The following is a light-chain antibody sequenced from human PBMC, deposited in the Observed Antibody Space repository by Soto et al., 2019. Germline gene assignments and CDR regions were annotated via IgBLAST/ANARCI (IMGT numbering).Light chain of an antibody. CDR1: SSDIGGYNH. CDR2: DVS. CDR3: SSYTSTYTDV. Sequence: QSALTQPASVSGSPGQSITISCTGTSSDIGGYNHVSWYQHHPDKAPKVMIYDVSNRPSGVSNRFWGSKSGNTASLTISGLQAADEADYYCSSYTSTYTDVCGTGTKLNVL. V-gene: IGLV2-14*03. J-gene: IGLJ1*01.